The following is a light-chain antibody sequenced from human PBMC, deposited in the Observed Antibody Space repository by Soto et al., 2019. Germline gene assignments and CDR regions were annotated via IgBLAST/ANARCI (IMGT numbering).Light chain of an antibody. CDR2: EVS. CDR1: SSDVGAYKY. V-gene: IGLV2-8*01. CDR3: TSYVGSDXWV. J-gene: IGLJ3*02. Sequence: QSVLTQPPSASGSPGQSVTISCTGTSSDVGAYKYVSWYQQYPGKAPKLMIYEVSKRPSGVPDRFSGSKSGNTASLTVSGLQAEDEADYYCTSYVGSDXWVXXGGXKLTXL.